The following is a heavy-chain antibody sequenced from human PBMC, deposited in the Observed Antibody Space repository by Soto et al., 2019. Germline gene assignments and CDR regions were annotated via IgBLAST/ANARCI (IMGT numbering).Heavy chain of an antibody. CDR1: GGSISSGGYS. CDR2: IYQSGST. Sequence: SETLSLTCAVSGGSISSGGYSWSWIRQPPGKGLEWIGYIYQSGSTYYNPSLKSRVTISVDRSRNQFSLKLSSVTTADTAVYFCATQSYSNSGAYYYYAMDVWGQGTTVTVSS. D-gene: IGHD4-4*01. CDR3: ATQSYSNSGAYYYYAMDV. V-gene: IGHV4-30-2*01. J-gene: IGHJ6*02.